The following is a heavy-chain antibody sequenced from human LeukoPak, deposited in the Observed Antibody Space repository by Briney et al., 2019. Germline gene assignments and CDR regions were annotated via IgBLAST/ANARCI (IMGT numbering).Heavy chain of an antibody. Sequence: KTSETLSLTCTVSGGSISSYYWSWIRQPAGKGLEWIGRFYTSGSTKYNPSLKSRVTMSEDTSKNQFSLKLSSVTAADTAVYYCARGFLGDYFGSGSYYVFDYWGQGTLVTVSS. D-gene: IGHD3-10*01. CDR3: ARGFLGDYFGSGSYYVFDY. V-gene: IGHV4-4*07. J-gene: IGHJ4*02. CDR1: GGSISSYY. CDR2: FYTSGST.